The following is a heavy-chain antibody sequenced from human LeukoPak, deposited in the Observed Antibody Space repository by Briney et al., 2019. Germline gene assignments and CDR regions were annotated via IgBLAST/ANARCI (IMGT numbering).Heavy chain of an antibody. D-gene: IGHD6-13*01. CDR3: ARGQPLDY. V-gene: IGHV3-23*01. CDR1: GFTFSGYA. CDR2: VTGTGGTT. Sequence: PGGSLRLSCAASGFTFSGYAMSWVRQPPGKGLEWVSTVTGTGGTTYYADSVKGRFTISRDNSKNTLCLQMNSLRAEDMAVYFCARGQPLDYWGQGTLVTVSS. J-gene: IGHJ4*02.